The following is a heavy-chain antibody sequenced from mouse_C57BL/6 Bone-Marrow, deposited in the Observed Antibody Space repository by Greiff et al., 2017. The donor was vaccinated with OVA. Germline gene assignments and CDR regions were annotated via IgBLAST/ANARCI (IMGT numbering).Heavy chain of an antibody. CDR3: ASKGWNYDWAWFAY. CDR1: GYTFTGYW. CDR2: ILPGSGST. J-gene: IGHJ3*01. V-gene: IGHV1-9*01. Sequence: VQLQQSGAELMKPGASVKLSCKATGYTFTGYWIEWVKQRPGHGLEWIGEILPGSGSTNHNEKFKGKATFTADTASNPAYMQLSSLTTEDSAIYYCASKGWNYDWAWFAYWGQGTLVTVSA. D-gene: IGHD2-4*01.